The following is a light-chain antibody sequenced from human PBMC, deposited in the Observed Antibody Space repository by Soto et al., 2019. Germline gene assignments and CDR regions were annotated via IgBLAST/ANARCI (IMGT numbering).Light chain of an antibody. V-gene: IGKV3-15*01. CDR1: QSVSSN. CDR3: QQYHYWWT. CDR2: SAS. Sequence: EIVMTQSPATLSVSPGERATLSCRASQSVSSNLAWYQQKPGQAPRLLIYSASTRATGIPARFSGRGSATEFTLTISSLQSEDFAIYYCQQYHYWWTFGQGTKVEIQ. J-gene: IGKJ1*01.